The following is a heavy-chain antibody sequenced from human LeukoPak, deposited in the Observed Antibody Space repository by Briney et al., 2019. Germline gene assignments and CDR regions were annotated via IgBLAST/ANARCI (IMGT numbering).Heavy chain of an antibody. D-gene: IGHD4-17*01. J-gene: IGHJ4*02. V-gene: IGHV1-69*04. CDR3: ARNPGSDYPDW. CDR2: IIPILGIA. CDR1: GGTFSSYA. Sequence: ASVKVSCKASGGTFSSYAISWVRQAPGQGLEWMGRIIPILGIANYAQKFQGRVTITADKSTSTAYMELSSLRSEDTAVYYCARNPGSDYPDWWGQGTLVTVSS.